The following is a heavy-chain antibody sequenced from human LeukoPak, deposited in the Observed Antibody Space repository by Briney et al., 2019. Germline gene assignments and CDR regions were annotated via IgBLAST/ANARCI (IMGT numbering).Heavy chain of an antibody. CDR2: ISGSGGST. D-gene: IGHD6-13*01. CDR1: GFTFSSYA. Sequence: GGSLRLSCAASGFTFSSYAMSWVRQAPGKGLEWVSAISGSGGSTYYADSVKGRFTISRDNSKNTPYMQMNSLRAEDTAVYYCAKRRRGIAAAGTAFDYWGQGTLVTVSS. J-gene: IGHJ4*02. V-gene: IGHV3-23*01. CDR3: AKRRRGIAAAGTAFDY.